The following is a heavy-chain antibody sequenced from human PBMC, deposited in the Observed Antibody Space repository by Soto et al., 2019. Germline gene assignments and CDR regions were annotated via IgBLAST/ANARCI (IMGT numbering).Heavy chain of an antibody. Sequence: QVQLVQSGAEVKKPGSSVKVSCNSSGGTFSSYPIIWVRQSPGQVLEWMGGIIPIFGSATYAQQFQGRSTITADESTSTAYMELSRLTSGATAVYYCARGQSHSKSMIVEFVPWGQGTLVTVS. J-gene: IGHJ5*02. D-gene: IGHD3-22*01. CDR1: GGTFSSYP. CDR2: IIPIFGSA. V-gene: IGHV1-69*12. CDR3: ARGQSHSKSMIVEFVP.